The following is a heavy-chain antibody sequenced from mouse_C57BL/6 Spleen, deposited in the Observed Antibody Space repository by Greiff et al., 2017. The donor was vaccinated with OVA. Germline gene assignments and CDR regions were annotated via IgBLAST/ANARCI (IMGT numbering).Heavy chain of an antibody. CDR3: AREVGLITSVVAPYFDY. V-gene: IGHV1-81*01. CDR1: GYTFTSYG. CDR2: IYPRSGNT. Sequence: QVQLQQSGAELARPGASVKLSCKASGYTFTSYGISWVKQRTGQGLEWIGEIYPRSGNTYYNEKFKGKATLTADKSSSTAYMELRSLTSEDSAVYFCAREVGLITSVVAPYFDYWGKGTTLTVSS. J-gene: IGHJ2*01. D-gene: IGHD1-1*01.